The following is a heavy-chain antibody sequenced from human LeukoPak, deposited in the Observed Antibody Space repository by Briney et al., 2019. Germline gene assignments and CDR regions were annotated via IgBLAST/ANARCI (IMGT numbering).Heavy chain of an antibody. CDR2: INPKTGGS. V-gene: IGHV1-2*06. CDR3: ATPVSGINY. Sequence: ASVKVSCKASGYTFTGYYMHWVRQAPGQGLEWLGRINPKTGGSNYAQNFQGRVTMTSDTSTTTAYMELSSLNSDDTAVYYCATPVSGINYWGQGTLVTVSS. J-gene: IGHJ4*02. D-gene: IGHD1-20*01. CDR1: GYTFTGYY.